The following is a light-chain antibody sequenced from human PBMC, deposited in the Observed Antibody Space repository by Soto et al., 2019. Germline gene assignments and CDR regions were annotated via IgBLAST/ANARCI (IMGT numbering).Light chain of an antibody. CDR2: DAS. CDR3: QQRSQWPPLT. V-gene: IGKV3-11*01. Sequence: EIVLTQSPGTQSLSPGERATLSCRASQSISNYLAWYQHQPGQAPRLLISDASKRASGVPARFSGSGSGTDFTLTISSLEPEDFAVYYCQQRSQWPPLTFGGGTTLAIK. J-gene: IGKJ4*01. CDR1: QSISNY.